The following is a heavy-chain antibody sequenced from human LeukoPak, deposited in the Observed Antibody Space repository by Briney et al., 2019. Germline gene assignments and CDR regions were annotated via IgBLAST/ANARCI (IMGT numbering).Heavy chain of an antibody. J-gene: IGHJ4*02. Sequence: SVKVSCKASGGSFNTHVITWVRQAPGQGLEWMGRIIPVLGVSNFAQKFQGRVTITADKSTNTAHMELRSLRSDDTAVYYCARDLYDSSGYGVDYWGQGTLVTVSS. CDR1: GGSFNTHV. D-gene: IGHD3-22*01. V-gene: IGHV1-69*04. CDR3: ARDLYDSSGYGVDY. CDR2: IIPVLGVS.